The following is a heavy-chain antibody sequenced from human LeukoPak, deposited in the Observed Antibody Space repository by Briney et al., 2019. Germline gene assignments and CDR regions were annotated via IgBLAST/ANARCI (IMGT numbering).Heavy chain of an antibody. Sequence: GGSLRLSCAASGFTFSRYSMHWVRQAPGKGLVWVSHIHSDGSSTSYADSVKGRFTISRDNSKKSLYLQMSSLRTEDSALYYCAKERQGDWALDYWGQGALVTVSS. CDR1: GFTFSRYS. J-gene: IGHJ4*02. D-gene: IGHD3-9*01. CDR3: AKERQGDWALDY. V-gene: IGHV3-74*01. CDR2: IHSDGSST.